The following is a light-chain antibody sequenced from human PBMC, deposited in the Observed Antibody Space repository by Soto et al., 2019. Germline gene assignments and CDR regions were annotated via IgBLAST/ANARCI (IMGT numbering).Light chain of an antibody. CDR1: SSDVGGYNN. V-gene: IGLV2-14*01. J-gene: IGLJ1*01. CDR3: SSYTSSSTLDV. Sequence: QSVLTQPASVSGSPGQSITISCTGTSSDVGGYNNVSWYQQHPGKAPKLMIYEVSNRPSGVSNRFSGSKSGNTASLTISGLQAEDEADYYCSSYTSSSTLDVFGTGTKLT. CDR2: EVS.